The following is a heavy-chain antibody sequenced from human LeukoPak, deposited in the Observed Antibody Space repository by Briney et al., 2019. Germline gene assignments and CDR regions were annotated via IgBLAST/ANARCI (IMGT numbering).Heavy chain of an antibody. CDR3: ASDFRPVVGAAGTFDY. CDR1: GFTFSDYN. D-gene: IGHD6-13*01. CDR2: ISRSGSTK. V-gene: IGHV3-11*04. J-gene: IGHJ4*02. Sequence: KPGGSLRLSCAASGFTFSDYNMRWIRQAPGKGLEWVSSISRSGSTKYYADSVEGRFTISRDNAKNSLFLQMNSLRAEDTAVYYCASDFRPVVGAAGTFDYWGQGTLVTVSS.